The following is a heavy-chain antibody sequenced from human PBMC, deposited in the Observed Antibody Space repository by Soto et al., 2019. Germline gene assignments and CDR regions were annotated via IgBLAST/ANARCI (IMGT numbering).Heavy chain of an antibody. CDR3: ASRGTTTYCSGGSCYARGFDY. Sequence: TLSLTCTVSGGSISSGDYYWSWIRQPPGKGLEWIGYIYYSGSTYYNPSLKSRVTISVDTSKNQFSLKLSSVTAADTAVYYYASRGTTTYCSGGSCYARGFDYWGQGTLVTVSS. D-gene: IGHD2-15*01. CDR2: IYYSGST. J-gene: IGHJ4*02. V-gene: IGHV4-30-4*01. CDR1: GGSISSGDYY.